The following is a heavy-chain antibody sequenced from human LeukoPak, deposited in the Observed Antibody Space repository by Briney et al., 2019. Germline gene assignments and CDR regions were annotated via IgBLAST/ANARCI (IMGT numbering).Heavy chain of an antibody. CDR1: GFTFSSYA. V-gene: IGHV3-30-3*01. D-gene: IGHD6-6*01. J-gene: IGHJ4*02. Sequence: GSLRLSCAASGFTFSSYAMHWVRQAPGKGLEWVAVISYDGSNKYYADSVKGRFTISRDNSKNTLYLQMNSLRAEDTAVYYCAKDRYSSSSYYFDYWGQGTLVTVSS. CDR2: ISYDGSNK. CDR3: AKDRYSSSSYYFDY.